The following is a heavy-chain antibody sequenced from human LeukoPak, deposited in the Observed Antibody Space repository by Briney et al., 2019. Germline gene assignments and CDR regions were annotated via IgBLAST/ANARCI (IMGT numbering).Heavy chain of an antibody. CDR2: ISYDGSNK. J-gene: IGHJ6*02. D-gene: IGHD1-26*01. V-gene: IGHV3-30*18. Sequence: GGSLRLSCAASGFTFSSYGMHWVRQAPGKGLEWVAVISYDGSNKYYADSVKGRFTTSRDNSKNTLYLQMNSLRAEDTAVYCCAKTREIYGMDVWGQGTTVTVSS. CDR1: GFTFSSYG. CDR3: AKTREIYGMDV.